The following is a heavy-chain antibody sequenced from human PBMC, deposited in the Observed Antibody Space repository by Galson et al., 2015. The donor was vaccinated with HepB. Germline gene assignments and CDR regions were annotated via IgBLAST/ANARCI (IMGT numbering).Heavy chain of an antibody. Sequence: LRLSCAASGFTFSSYAMSWVRQAPGKGLEWVSAISGSGGSTYYADSVKGRFTISRDNSKNTLYLQMNSLRAEDTAVYYCAKWGGYYDSSGNYWGQGTLVTVSS. V-gene: IGHV3-23*01. D-gene: IGHD3-22*01. CDR1: GFTFSSYA. CDR2: ISGSGGST. J-gene: IGHJ4*02. CDR3: AKWGGYYDSSGNY.